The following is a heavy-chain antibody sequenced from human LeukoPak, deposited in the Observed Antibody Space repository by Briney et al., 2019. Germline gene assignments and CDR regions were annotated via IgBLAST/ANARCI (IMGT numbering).Heavy chain of an antibody. CDR2: ISWNSGSI. D-gene: IGHD6-13*01. Sequence: GGSLRPSCAASGFTFDDYAMHWVRQAPGKGLEWVSGISWNSGSIGYADSVKGRFTISRDNAKNSLYLQMNSLRAEDTALYYCAKDPNYSSSWYLIYCGQGTQVTVSS. J-gene: IGHJ4*02. CDR3: AKDPNYSSSWYLIY. CDR1: GFTFDDYA. V-gene: IGHV3-9*01.